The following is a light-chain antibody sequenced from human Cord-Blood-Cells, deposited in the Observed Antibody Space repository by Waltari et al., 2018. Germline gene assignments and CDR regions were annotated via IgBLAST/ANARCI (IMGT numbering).Light chain of an antibody. CDR3: QVWDSSSDHWV. J-gene: IGLJ3*02. Sequence: SYVLTQPPSVSVAPGKTARITCGGNKIGSKSVHWYQQKPGQAPVLVIYYDSDRPSGIPERFSGSNSGNTATLTISRVEAGDEADYYCQVWDSSSDHWVFGGGTKLTVL. V-gene: IGLV3-21*04. CDR1: KIGSKS. CDR2: YDS.